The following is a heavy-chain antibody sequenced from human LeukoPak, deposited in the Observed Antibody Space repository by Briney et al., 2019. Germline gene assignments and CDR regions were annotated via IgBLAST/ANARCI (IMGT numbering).Heavy chain of an antibody. J-gene: IGHJ5*02. V-gene: IGHV1-2*02. D-gene: IGHD3-22*01. CDR3: SRDGAYYDSSGLWFDP. CDR2: INPNSGGT. CDR1: GYTFTGYY. Sequence: EASVKVSCKASGYTFTGYYMHWVRQAPGQGLEWMGWINPNSGGTNYAQKFQGRVTMTRDTSISTAYMELSRLRSDDTAVYYCSRDGAYYDSSGLWFDPWGQGTLVTVSS.